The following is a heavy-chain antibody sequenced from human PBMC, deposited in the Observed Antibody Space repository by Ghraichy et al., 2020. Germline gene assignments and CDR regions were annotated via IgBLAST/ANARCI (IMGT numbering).Heavy chain of an antibody. CDR1: GYTFINYA. J-gene: IGHJ4*02. V-gene: IGHV1-3*04. Sequence: ASVKVSCKASGYTFINYALHWVRQAPGQSLEWMGWINTGNGKTQYSQKFQGRVSITRDTSATIAYMELSTLKSEDTAVYYCARLMFIGTARVPYFDYWGQGTLVSVSS. CDR3: ARLMFIGTARVPYFDY. D-gene: IGHD2-8*01. CDR2: INTGNGKT.